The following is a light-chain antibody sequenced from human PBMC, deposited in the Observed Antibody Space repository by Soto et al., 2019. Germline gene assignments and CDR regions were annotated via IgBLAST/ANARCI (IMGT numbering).Light chain of an antibody. J-gene: IGKJ1*01. V-gene: IGKV3-20*01. CDR2: GAS. CDR1: QSVSSSY. Sequence: EMGLTQSPGTLSLSPGERATLSCRASQSVSSSYLAWYQQKPGQAPRLLIYGASNRATGIPDRFSGSGSGTDFTLTISRLEPEDFAVYYCQQYGSSGTFGQGTKVDIK. CDR3: QQYGSSGT.